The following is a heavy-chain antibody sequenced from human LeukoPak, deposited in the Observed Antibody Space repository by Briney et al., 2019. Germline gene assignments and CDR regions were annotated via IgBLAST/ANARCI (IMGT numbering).Heavy chain of an antibody. CDR2: ISGSGGST. J-gene: IGHJ4*02. Sequence: GGSLRLSCAATGFTSVNYAMSWVRQAPGKGLEWVSAISGSGGSTYYADSVKGRFTISRDNSKNTLYLQMNSLRAEDTAVYYCAKAGCSSTSCYAYYFDYWGQGTLVTVSS. V-gene: IGHV3-23*01. CDR3: AKAGCSSTSCYAYYFDY. CDR1: GFTSVNYA. D-gene: IGHD2-2*01.